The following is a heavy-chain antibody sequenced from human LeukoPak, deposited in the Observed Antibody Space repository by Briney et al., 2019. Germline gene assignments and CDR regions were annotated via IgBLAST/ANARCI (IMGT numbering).Heavy chain of an antibody. V-gene: IGHV1-8*01. CDR3: ARGVPLGYCTYGVCYPPYYFDY. J-gene: IGHJ4*02. CDR1: GYTFTSYD. D-gene: IGHD2-8*01. CDR2: MNPISGDT. Sequence: GASVKVSCKASGYTFTSYDVNWVRQATGQGLEWMGWMNPISGDTGYALKFQGRLTITRDTSIDTAYMDLSSLSSEDTAVYYCARGVPLGYCTYGVCYPPYYFDYWGQGTLVTASS.